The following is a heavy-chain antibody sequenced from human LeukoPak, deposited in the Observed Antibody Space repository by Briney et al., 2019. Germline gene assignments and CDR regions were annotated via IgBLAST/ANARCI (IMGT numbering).Heavy chain of an antibody. V-gene: IGHV5-51*01. CDR1: GYSFTSYW. Sequence: GESLKISCKGSGYSFTSYWIGWVRQMPGKGLEWMGTIYPGDSDTRYSPSFQGQVTISADKSISTAYLQWSSLKASDTAMYYCARHSIAVAGTFDYWGQGTLVTVSS. D-gene: IGHD6-19*01. CDR3: ARHSIAVAGTFDY. J-gene: IGHJ4*02. CDR2: IYPGDSDT.